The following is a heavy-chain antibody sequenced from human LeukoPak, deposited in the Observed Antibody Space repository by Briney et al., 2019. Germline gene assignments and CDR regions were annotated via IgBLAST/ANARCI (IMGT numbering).Heavy chain of an antibody. V-gene: IGHV4-4*07. CDR2: IYTSGTS. J-gene: IGHJ4*02. CDR3: ARAAFEDSGSYYDDY. Sequence: SETLSLTCTVSGGSISGYYWSWIRQPAGKGLEWIGRIYTSGTSNYNPSLKSRVTMSVDRSKNQFSLKLSSVTAADTAVYYCARAAFEDSGSYYDDYWGQGTLVTVSS. CDR1: GGSISGYY. D-gene: IGHD1-26*01.